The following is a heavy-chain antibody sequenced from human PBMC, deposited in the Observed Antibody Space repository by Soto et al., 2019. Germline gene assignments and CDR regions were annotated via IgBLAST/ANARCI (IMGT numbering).Heavy chain of an antibody. V-gene: IGHV3-33*01. CDR1: GFTFSNYG. J-gene: IGHJ4*02. D-gene: IGHD4-17*01. CDR2: IWYDGSNR. Sequence: QVHLVESGGGVVQPGRSLRLSCVTSGFTFSNYGIHWVRHAPGKGLEWVAVIWYDGSNRNYADSVKGRFTIYRDNSRDTLYLQMNSLRAEDTAVYYCARGGRLRVPNYYLDYWGQGTLVTVSS. CDR3: ARGGRLRVPNYYLDY.